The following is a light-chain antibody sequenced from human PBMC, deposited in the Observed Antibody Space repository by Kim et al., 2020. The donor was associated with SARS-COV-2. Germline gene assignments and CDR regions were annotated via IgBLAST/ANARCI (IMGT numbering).Light chain of an antibody. V-gene: IGKV1-12*01. CDR3: QQADTFPPT. CDR1: QGIGTW. Sequence: AYVGDRVTITCRARQGIGTWLAWYQYEPGKAPKLLIYGASSLQSGVPSRFSGSGSGTDFTLTISSLQPEDFASYYCQQADTFPPTFGGGTKVDIK. J-gene: IGKJ4*01. CDR2: GAS.